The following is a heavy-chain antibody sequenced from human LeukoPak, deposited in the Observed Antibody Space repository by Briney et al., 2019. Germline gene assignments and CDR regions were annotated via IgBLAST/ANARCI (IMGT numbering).Heavy chain of an antibody. J-gene: IGHJ4*02. CDR3: AREGGVGLDY. V-gene: IGHV4-61*01. CDR2: IYYSGST. D-gene: IGHD1-26*01. CDR1: GGSVSSGNYY. Sequence: PSETLSLTCTVSGGSVSSGNYYWSWIRQPPGKGLDWIGYIYYSGSTNYNPSLKSRVTISVDTSKNQFSLRLSSVTAADTAVYYCAREGGVGLDYWGQGTLVTVSS.